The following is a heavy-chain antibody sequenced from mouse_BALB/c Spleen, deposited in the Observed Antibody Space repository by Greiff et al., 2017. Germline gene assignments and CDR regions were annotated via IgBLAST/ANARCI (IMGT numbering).Heavy chain of an antibody. D-gene: IGHD1-1*01. CDR3: AGGSAYYYAMDY. CDR1: GFTFSSYT. J-gene: IGHJ4*01. CDR2: ISSGGSYT. V-gene: IGHV5-6-4*01. Sequence: EVMLVESGGGLVKPGGSLKLSCAASGFTFSSYTMSWVRQTPEKRLEWVATISSGGSYTYYPDSVKGRFTISRDNAKNTLYLQMSSLKSEDTAMYYCAGGSAYYYAMDYWGQGTSVTVSS.